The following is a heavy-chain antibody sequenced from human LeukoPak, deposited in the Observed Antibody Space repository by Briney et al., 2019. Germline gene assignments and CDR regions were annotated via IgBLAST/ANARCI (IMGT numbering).Heavy chain of an antibody. Sequence: ASVKVSCKASGDTFSSYTMSWVRQAPGQGLEWMGWINPNSGGTNYAQKFQGRVTMTRDTSISTAYMELSSLRSDDTAVYYCASFEVGAWGQGNLVTVSS. D-gene: IGHD3-10*01. CDR3: ASFEVGA. V-gene: IGHV1-2*02. CDR1: GDTFSSYT. J-gene: IGHJ5*02. CDR2: INPNSGGT.